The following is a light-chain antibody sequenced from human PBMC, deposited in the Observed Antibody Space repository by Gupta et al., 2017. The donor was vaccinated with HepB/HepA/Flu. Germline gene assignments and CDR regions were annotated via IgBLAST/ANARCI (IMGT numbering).Light chain of an antibody. V-gene: IGLV3-21*04. CDR1: NIGTQG. CDR3: QVWDSSDDSAV. CDR2: NDS. J-gene: IGLJ2*01. Sequence: SYVLTQPPSVSVAPGKTASITCGGNNIGTQGVHWYQQMPGQAPVMVIYNDSDRPSGIPERFSGSNSGSTATLTISRVEAGDEAEYYCQVWDSSDDSAVFGGGTKLTVL.